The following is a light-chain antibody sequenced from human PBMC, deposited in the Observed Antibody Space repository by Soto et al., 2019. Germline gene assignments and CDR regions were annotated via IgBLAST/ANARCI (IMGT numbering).Light chain of an antibody. J-gene: IGLJ1*01. CDR3: VSYTDTDTLV. Sequence: QSVLTQPASVSWSRGQSITISCVGRNTDVGQDKSVSWYQQGPGKAPKLLIFEVTNRPSGVSSRSSGSRSGNTASLTISGLQPDDEGDYFCVSYTDTDTLVFGTGTKVTVL. CDR2: EVT. V-gene: IGLV2-14*01. CDR1: NTDVGQDKS.